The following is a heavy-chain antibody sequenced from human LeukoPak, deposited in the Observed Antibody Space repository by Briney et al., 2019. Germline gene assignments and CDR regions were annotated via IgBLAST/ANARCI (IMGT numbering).Heavy chain of an antibody. Sequence: GSLRLSCAASGVTFSNAWMNWVRQAPGKGLEWVGRIKSKTDGGTTDYAAPVKGRFTISRDDSKNTLYLQMNSLKTEDTAVYYCTTLGYSGYDSYYYYGMDVWGQGTTVTVSS. J-gene: IGHJ6*02. CDR1: GVTFSNAW. V-gene: IGHV3-15*07. D-gene: IGHD5-12*01. CDR3: TTLGYSGYDSYYYYGMDV. CDR2: IKSKTDGGTT.